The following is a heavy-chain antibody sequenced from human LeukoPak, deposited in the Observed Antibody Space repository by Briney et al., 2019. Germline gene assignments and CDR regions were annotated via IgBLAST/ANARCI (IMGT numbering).Heavy chain of an antibody. CDR1: GGSISSSSYY. D-gene: IGHD6-6*01. J-gene: IGHJ4*02. CDR3: ASRRGPTIAALLADY. CDR2: IYYSGST. Sequence: SETLSLTCTVSGGSISSSSYYWGWIRQPPGKGLEWIGSIYYSGSTYYNPSLKSRVTISVDTSKNQFSLKLSSVTAADTAVYYCASRRGPTIAALLADYWGQGTLVTVSS. V-gene: IGHV4-39*01.